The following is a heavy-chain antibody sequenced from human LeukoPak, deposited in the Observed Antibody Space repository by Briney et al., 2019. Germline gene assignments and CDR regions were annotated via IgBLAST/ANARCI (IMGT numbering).Heavy chain of an antibody. CDR1: GGSFNSCY. V-gene: IGHV4-34*01. Sequence: TSETLSLTCAVYGGSFNSCYWTWVRQTPGKGLEWIGEISHTGDIINYKPSLKSRVTVSVDSSKKQFSLRLTSVTAADTGVYYCARVPDITARPCDSWGPGTRDTVS. CDR2: ISHTGDII. CDR3: ARVPDITARPCDS. D-gene: IGHD1-1*01. J-gene: IGHJ4*02.